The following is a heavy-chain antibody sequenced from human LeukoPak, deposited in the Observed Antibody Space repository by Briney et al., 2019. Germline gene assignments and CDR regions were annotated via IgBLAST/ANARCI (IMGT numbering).Heavy chain of an antibody. Sequence: ASVKVSCKASGYTFTGYYLHWVRQAPGQGLEWMGIINPSGGSTTYAQKFQGRVTMTRDTSTSTVYMELSSLRSEDTAVYYCARDAKACSSSNCQTSFFDYWGQGTLVTVSS. D-gene: IGHD2-2*01. V-gene: IGHV1-46*01. CDR2: INPSGGST. CDR3: ARDAKACSSSNCQTSFFDY. CDR1: GYTFTGYY. J-gene: IGHJ4*02.